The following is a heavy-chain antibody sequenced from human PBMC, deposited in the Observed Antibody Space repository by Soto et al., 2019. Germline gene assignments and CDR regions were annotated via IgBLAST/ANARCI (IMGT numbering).Heavy chain of an antibody. V-gene: IGHV3-30*18. Sequence: PGGSLGLSWAASGFTFSSYGMHWVCQAPGKGLEWVAVISYDGSNKYYADSVKGRFTISRDNSKNTLYLQMNSLRAEDTAVYYCAKDGGVLVPAAMFDYWGQGTLVTVSS. J-gene: IGHJ4*02. CDR2: ISYDGSNK. D-gene: IGHD2-2*01. CDR1: GFTFSSYG. CDR3: AKDGGVLVPAAMFDY.